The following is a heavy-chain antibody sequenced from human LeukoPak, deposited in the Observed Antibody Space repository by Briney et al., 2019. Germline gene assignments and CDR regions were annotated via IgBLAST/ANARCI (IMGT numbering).Heavy chain of an antibody. J-gene: IGHJ4*02. CDR1: GGSISSYY. CDR2: IYYSGST. V-gene: IGHV4-59*08. D-gene: IGHD5-18*01. Sequence: PSETLSLTCTVSGGSISSYYWSWIRQPPGKGLEWIGYIYYSGSTNYNPSLKGRVTISVDTSKNQFSLKLSSVTAADTAVYYCARVVVGGYSYGPLDYWGQGTLVTVSS. CDR3: ARVVVGGYSYGPLDY.